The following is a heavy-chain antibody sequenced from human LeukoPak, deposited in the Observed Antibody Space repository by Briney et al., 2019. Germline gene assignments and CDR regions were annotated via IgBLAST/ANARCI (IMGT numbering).Heavy chain of an antibody. CDR1: GFTFSTYW. CDR2: IKQDGSEK. V-gene: IGHV3-7*01. J-gene: IGHJ5*02. D-gene: IGHD5-12*01. CDR3: ARVHDSGYKIYNWFDP. Sequence: PGGSLRLSCAASGFTFSTYWMSWVRQAPGKGLEWVANIKQDGSEKYYVDSVKGRFTISRDNAKNSLYLQMNSLRVEDTAVYYCARVHDSGYKIYNWFDPWGQGTLVTVSS.